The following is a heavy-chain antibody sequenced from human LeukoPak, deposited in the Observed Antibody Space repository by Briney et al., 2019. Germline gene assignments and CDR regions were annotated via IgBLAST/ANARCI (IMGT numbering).Heavy chain of an antibody. CDR2: MSPNSGDT. CDR3: ARGPPNWGYDY. J-gene: IGHJ4*02. D-gene: IGHD7-27*01. V-gene: IGHV1-8*01. Sequence: ASVKVSCKASGYTFTSYDFNWVRQATGQRPEWMGWMSPNSGDTGYAQEFQDRVTMTRNTSISTAYMELSSLRSDDTAAYYRARGPPNWGYDYWGPGTLVTVSS. CDR1: GYTFTSYD.